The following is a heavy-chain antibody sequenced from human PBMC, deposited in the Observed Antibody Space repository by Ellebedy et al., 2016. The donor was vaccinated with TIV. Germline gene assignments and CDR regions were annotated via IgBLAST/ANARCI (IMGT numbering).Heavy chain of an antibody. CDR2: VKSDGSST. J-gene: IGHJ6*02. D-gene: IGHD3-10*02. CDR3: ARHVLYAVGGLDV. CDR1: GFPFSNYW. V-gene: IGHV3-74*01. Sequence: GGSLRLXXVASGFPFSNYWMHWVRQAPGKGLLWVSTVKSDGSSTGYADSVKGRFTISRDNAKNTLYLQMNSLRAEDTAVYYCARHVLYAVGGLDVWGQGTTVTVSS.